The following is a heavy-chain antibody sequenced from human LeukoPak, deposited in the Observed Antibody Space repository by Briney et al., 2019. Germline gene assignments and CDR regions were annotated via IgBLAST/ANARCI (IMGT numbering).Heavy chain of an antibody. V-gene: IGHV1-69*04. Sequence: SVKVSCKASGGTFSSYAISWVRQAPGQGLEWMGRIIPILGIANYAQKFQGRVTITADKSTSTAYMELSSLRSEDTAVYYCASFSGRDYYDSSGYLFDYWGQGTLVTVSS. D-gene: IGHD3-22*01. CDR2: IIPILGIA. CDR1: GGTFSSYA. CDR3: ASFSGRDYYDSSGYLFDY. J-gene: IGHJ4*02.